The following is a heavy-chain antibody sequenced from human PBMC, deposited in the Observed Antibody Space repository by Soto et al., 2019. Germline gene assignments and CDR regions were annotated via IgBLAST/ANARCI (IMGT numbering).Heavy chain of an antibody. D-gene: IGHD3-22*01. CDR2: ISAYNGNT. J-gene: IGHJ4*02. CDR1: GYTFTSYG. V-gene: IGHV1-18*01. CDR3: ARDPPNYYDSSGPDY. Sequence: ASVKVSCKASGYTFTSYGISWVRQAPGQGLEWMGWISAYNGNTNYAQKLQGRVTMTTDTSTSTAYMELRSLRSDDTAVYYCARDPPNYYDSSGPDYWGQGTLVTVSS.